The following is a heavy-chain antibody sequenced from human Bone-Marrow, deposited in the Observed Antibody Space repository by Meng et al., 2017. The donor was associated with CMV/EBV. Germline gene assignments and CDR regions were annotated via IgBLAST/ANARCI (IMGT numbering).Heavy chain of an antibody. CDR2: TYYRSKWYN. J-gene: IGHJ4*02. Sequence: LRLSCAISGDSVSSNSAAWNWIRQSPSRGLEWLGRTYYRSKWYNDYALSVKSRITINPDSSKNQFSLQLDSVTPEDTSVYYCARGSWGLDYWGQGTRVTVSS. CDR3: ARGSWGLDY. V-gene: IGHV6-1*01. D-gene: IGHD7-27*01. CDR1: GDSVSSNSAA.